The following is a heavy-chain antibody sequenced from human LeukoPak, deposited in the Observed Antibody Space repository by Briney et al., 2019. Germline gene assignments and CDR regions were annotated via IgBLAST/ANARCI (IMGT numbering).Heavy chain of an antibody. CDR2: IYYSGST. CDR3: AKDRLYGDYLFDY. Sequence: PSETLSLTCTVSGGSISSYYWSWIRQPPGKGLEWIGYIYYSGSTNYNPSLKSRVTISVDTSKNQFSLKLSSVTAADTAVYYCAKDRLYGDYLFDYWGQGTLVTVSS. V-gene: IGHV4-59*01. CDR1: GGSISSYY. D-gene: IGHD4-17*01. J-gene: IGHJ4*02.